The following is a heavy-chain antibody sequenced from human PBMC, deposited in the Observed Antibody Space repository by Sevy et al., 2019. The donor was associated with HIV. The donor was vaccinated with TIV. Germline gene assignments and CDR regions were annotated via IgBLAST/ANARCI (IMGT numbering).Heavy chain of an antibody. V-gene: IGHV1-8*01. D-gene: IGHD3-9*01. CDR3: ARGLSYYDILTGYYPAPYYYYGMDV. CDR1: GYTFTSYD. Sequence: ASVKVSCKASGYTFTSYDINWVRQATGQGLEWMGWMNPNSGNTGYAQKFQGRVTMTRNTSISKAYMELGSLGSEDTAVYYCARGLSYYDILTGYYPAPYYYYGMDVWGQGTTVTVSS. J-gene: IGHJ6*02. CDR2: MNPNSGNT.